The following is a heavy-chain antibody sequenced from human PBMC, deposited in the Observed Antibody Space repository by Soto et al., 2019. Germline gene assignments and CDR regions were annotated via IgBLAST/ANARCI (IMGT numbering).Heavy chain of an antibody. CDR2: IYRSGIA. Sequence: SDTLSVTCTLGGFSISSGYYYWVWIRRAPGKSLQLIGYIYRSGIAYYDPSLKSPVSISVDTSKNQFSLTLNFVTAADPAVYYCARYYTYRGNNNCFDHWGQGTLVT. V-gene: IGHV4-30-4*02. J-gene: IGHJ5*02. CDR3: ARYYTYRGNNNCFDH. CDR1: GFSISSGYYY. D-gene: IGHD3-3*01.